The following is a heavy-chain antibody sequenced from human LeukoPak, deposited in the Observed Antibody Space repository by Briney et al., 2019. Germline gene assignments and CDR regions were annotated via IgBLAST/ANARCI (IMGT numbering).Heavy chain of an antibody. V-gene: IGHV3-23*01. CDR2: ISGSGGST. CDR3: AKNPSKYCGGDCYFDY. D-gene: IGHD2-21*02. J-gene: IGHJ4*02. CDR1: GFTFSSYA. Sequence: GGSLRLSCAASGFTFSSYAMSWVRQAPGKGLEWVSAISGSGGSTYYADSVKGRFTISRDNSKNTLYLQMNSLRAEDTAVYYCAKNPSKYCGGDCYFDYWGQGTLVTVSS.